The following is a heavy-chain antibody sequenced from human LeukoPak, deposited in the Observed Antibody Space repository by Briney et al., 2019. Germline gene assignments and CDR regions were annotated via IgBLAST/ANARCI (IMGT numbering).Heavy chain of an antibody. D-gene: IGHD1-26*01. CDR3: ARDLGGSYSSETWFDP. J-gene: IGHJ5*02. CDR2: IYSSGRT. V-gene: IGHV4-61*02. Sequence: PSETLSLTCTVSGYSISSGYYWSWIRQPAGEGLEWIGRIYSSGRTHYSPSLKSRVAISVDTSKNRFSLRLSSVTAADTAVYYCARDLGGSYSSETWFDPWGQGTLVTVSS. CDR1: GYSISSGYY.